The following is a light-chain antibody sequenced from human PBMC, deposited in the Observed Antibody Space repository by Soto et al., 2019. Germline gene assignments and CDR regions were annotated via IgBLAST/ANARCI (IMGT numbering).Light chain of an antibody. Sequence: EIVLTQSPGTLSLFPGERATLSCRASQSVASSYLAWYQQKPGQAPRLLIYGASSRATGIPDRFSGSGSGTYFTLTISRRGPEDFAVFYCQRNGKPRRTFGGGTRVEIK. CDR2: GAS. CDR3: QRNGKPRRT. CDR1: QSVASSY. J-gene: IGKJ4*01. V-gene: IGKV3-20*01.